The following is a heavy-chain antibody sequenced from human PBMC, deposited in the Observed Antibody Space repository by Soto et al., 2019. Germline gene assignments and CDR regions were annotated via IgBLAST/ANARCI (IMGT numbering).Heavy chain of an antibody. D-gene: IGHD3-22*01. CDR3: AREERDYYDSSGYYFVE. V-gene: IGHV3-23*01. J-gene: IGHJ4*02. Sequence: GGSLRLSCAASGFTFSSYAMSWVRQAPGKGLEWVSTISGSGGSTYYADSVKGRFTISRDNSKNTLYLQMNSLRAEDTAVYYCAREERDYYDSSGYYFVEWGQGTLVTVSS. CDR2: ISGSGGST. CDR1: GFTFSSYA.